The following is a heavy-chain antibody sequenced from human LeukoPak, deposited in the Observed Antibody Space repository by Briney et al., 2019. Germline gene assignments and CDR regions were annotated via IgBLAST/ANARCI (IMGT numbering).Heavy chain of an antibody. D-gene: IGHD3-3*01. J-gene: IGHJ5*02. V-gene: IGHV1-8*03. CDR2: MNPNSGNT. Sequence: EASVKVSCKASGYTFTSYDINWVRQATGQGLEWMGWMNPNSGNTDYAQKFQGRVTITRNTSISTAYMELSSLRSEDTAVYYCARGNYDFWSGYLNWFDPWGQGTLVTVSS. CDR3: ARGNYDFWSGYLNWFDP. CDR1: GYTFTSYD.